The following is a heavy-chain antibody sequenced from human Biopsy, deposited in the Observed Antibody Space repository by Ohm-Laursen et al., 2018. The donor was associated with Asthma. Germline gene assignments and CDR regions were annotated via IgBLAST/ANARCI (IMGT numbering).Heavy chain of an antibody. V-gene: IGHV3-30*03. CDR3: ASQSSGPDFWSGYYYFDY. CDR2: ISYDGSNK. J-gene: IGHJ4*02. CDR1: GFTFSSYG. D-gene: IGHD3-3*01. Sequence: SLRLSCAASGFTFSSYGMHWVRQAPGKGLEWLAVISYDGSNKYYADSVKGRFTISRDNSKNTLYLQMNSLRAEDTAVYYCASQSSGPDFWSGYYYFDYWGQGTLVTVSS.